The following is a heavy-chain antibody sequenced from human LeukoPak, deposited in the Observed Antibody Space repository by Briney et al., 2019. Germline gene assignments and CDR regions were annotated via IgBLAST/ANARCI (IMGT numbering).Heavy chain of an antibody. J-gene: IGHJ6*03. CDR1: GGSFSGYY. D-gene: IGHD3-10*01. CDR2: INHSGST. CDR3: ARPKVRRVTMVRGPPPSDYYYIDV. V-gene: IGHV4-34*01. Sequence: SETLSLTCAVYGGSFSGYYWSWIRQPPGKGLEWIGEINHSGSTNYNPSLKSRVTISVDTSKNQFSLKLSSVTAADTAVYYCARPKVRRVTMVRGPPPSDYYYIDVWGKGTTVTVSS.